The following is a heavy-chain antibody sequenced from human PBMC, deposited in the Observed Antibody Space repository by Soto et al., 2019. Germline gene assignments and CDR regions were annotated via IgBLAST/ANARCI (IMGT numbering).Heavy chain of an antibody. CDR2: INAGNGNT. CDR3: ARGLAVAGRSVHYYYYMDV. D-gene: IGHD6-19*01. Sequence: ASVKVSCKASGYTFTSYAMHWVRQAPGQRLEWMGWINAGNGNTKYSQKFQGRVTITRDTSASTAYMELSSLRSEDTAVYYCARGLAVAGRSVHYYYYMDVWGKGTTVTVSS. CDR1: GYTFTSYA. J-gene: IGHJ6*03. V-gene: IGHV1-3*01.